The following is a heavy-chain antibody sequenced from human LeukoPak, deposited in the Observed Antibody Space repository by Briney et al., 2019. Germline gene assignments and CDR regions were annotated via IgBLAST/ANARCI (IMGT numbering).Heavy chain of an antibody. V-gene: IGHV1-58*02. Sequence: SVKVSCKASGFTFTDSAMQWVRQARGQRLEWIGWIVVGSGNTNYAQKFQERVTITRDMSTSTAYMELRSLRSEDTAMYYCANGPSYSDYWGQGTLVTVSS. J-gene: IGHJ4*02. CDR3: ANGPSYSDY. CDR2: IVVGSGNT. D-gene: IGHD2-8*01. CDR1: GFTFTDSA.